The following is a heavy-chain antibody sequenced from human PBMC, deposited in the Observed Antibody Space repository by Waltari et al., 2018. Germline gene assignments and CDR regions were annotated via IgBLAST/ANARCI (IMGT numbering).Heavy chain of an antibody. D-gene: IGHD2-2*01. V-gene: IGHV7-4-1*02. Sequence: QVQLVQSGSELKKPGASVKVSCKASGYTFTSYAINWLRRAPGQGLELMGGINTNTGNPTYVQGFTGRFVFSLDTSVSTAYLQISSLKAEDTAVYYCVREVVPTSTIVVNWFDPWGQGTLVTVSS. CDR2: INTNTGNP. CDR3: VREVVPTSTIVVNWFDP. J-gene: IGHJ5*02. CDR1: GYTFTSYA.